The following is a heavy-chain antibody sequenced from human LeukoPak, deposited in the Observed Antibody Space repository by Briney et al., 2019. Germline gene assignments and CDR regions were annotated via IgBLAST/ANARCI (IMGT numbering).Heavy chain of an antibody. CDR1: SGSISSSGYY. CDR3: AGSRNYYDSSGYYFPYYYMDV. J-gene: IGHJ6*03. Sequence: SETLSLTCTVSSGSISSSGYYWGWIRQPPGKGLEWAGSIYYSGDTYYNPSLETRVSMSVDTSKNQFSLKLSSVTAADTAVYYCAGSRNYYDSSGYYFPYYYMDVWGKGTTVTVSS. CDR2: IYYSGDT. V-gene: IGHV4-39*01. D-gene: IGHD3-22*01.